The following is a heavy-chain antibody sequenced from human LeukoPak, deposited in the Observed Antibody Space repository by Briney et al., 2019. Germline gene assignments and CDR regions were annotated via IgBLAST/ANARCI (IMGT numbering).Heavy chain of an antibody. CDR1: GFILSSFD. D-gene: IGHD5-18*01. J-gene: IGHJ4*02. Sequence: PGGCLRLSCAASGFILSSFDMHWVRQAPGKGLEWVASVRYDGSDKYYADSVKGRFTVSRDNSQNTLYLQMSSLGTEDTAVYYCARGFPLAVDTAILDYWGQGTLVTVSS. V-gene: IGHV3-30*02. CDR3: ARGFPLAVDTAILDY. CDR2: VRYDGSDK.